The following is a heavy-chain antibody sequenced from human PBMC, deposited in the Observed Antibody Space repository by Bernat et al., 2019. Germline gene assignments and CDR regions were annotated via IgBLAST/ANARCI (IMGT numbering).Heavy chain of an antibody. D-gene: IGHD6-19*01. V-gene: IGHV3-73*02. Sequence: EVQLVESGGGLVQPGGSLKLSCAASGFTFSGSAMHWVRQASGKGLEWVGRIRSKANSYATAYAASVKGRFTISRDDSKNTAYLQMNSLKTEDTAVYYCTSKGTSGWYRTAFDYWGQGTLVTVSS. CDR1: GFTFSGSA. CDR3: TSKGTSGWYRTAFDY. J-gene: IGHJ4*02. CDR2: IRSKANSYAT.